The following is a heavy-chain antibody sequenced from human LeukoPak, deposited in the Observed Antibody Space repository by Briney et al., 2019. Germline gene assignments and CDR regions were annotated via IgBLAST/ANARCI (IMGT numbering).Heavy chain of an antibody. D-gene: IGHD6-19*01. J-gene: IGHJ6*02. CDR2: IYYSGST. V-gene: IGHV4-59*08. CDR1: GGSISSYY. Sequence: PSETLSLTCTVSGGSISSYYWSWIRQPPGKGLEWIGYIYYSGSTNYNPSLKSRVTISVDTSKNQFSLKLSSVTAADTAVYYCARLLKFAGWYGMDVWGQGTTVTVSS. CDR3: ARLLKFAGWYGMDV.